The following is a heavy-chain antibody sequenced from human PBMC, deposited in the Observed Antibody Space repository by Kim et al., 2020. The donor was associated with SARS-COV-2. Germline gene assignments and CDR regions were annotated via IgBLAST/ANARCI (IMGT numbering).Heavy chain of an antibody. V-gene: IGHV3-7*01. D-gene: IGHD6-13*01. Sequence: GGSLRLSCAVSGFIFSTNWMTWVRQAPGKGLEWLATINEDGSQTYYVDSVKGRFIISRDNAKNSLYLQMNSLRVEDTAVYYCVTQRAADGYWGQGTLVTVSS. CDR3: VTQRAADGY. CDR2: INEDGSQT. J-gene: IGHJ4*02. CDR1: GFIFSTNW.